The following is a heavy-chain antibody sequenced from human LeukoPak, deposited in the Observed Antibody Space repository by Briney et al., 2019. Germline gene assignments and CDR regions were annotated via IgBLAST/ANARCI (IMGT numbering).Heavy chain of an antibody. Sequence: SETLSLACAVYGGSFSGYYWSWVRQPPGKGLEWVGEINHSGSTNYNPSLKSRVTISVDTSKNQFSLKLSSVTAADTAVYYCPRGLYGAYDYWGQGTLVTVSS. CDR1: GGSFSGYY. J-gene: IGHJ4*02. V-gene: IGHV4-34*01. CDR2: INHSGST. CDR3: PRGLYGAYDY. D-gene: IGHD4/OR15-4a*01.